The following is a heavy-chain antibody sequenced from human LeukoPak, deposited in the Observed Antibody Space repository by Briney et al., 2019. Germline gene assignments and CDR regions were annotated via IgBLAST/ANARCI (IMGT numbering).Heavy chain of an antibody. D-gene: IGHD6-19*01. CDR2: INNNGST. CDR1: GGSISSGGYY. V-gene: IGHV4-31*03. Sequence: PSQTLSLTCTVSGGSISSGGYYWSWIRQHPGKGLEWIGYINNNGSTYYNPPLKSRVTISVDTSKNQFSLKLNSVTAADTAVYYCATTIAVAGTSYYFDHWGQGTLVTVSS. J-gene: IGHJ4*02. CDR3: ATTIAVAGTSYYFDH.